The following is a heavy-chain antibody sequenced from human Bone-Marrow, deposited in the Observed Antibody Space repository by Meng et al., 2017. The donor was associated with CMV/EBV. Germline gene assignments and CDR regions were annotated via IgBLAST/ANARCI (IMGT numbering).Heavy chain of an antibody. J-gene: IGHJ4*02. CDR1: GGSFSGYY. CDR2: INHSGST. CDR3: ARDRLYCSSSSCYII. Sequence: SETRSLTCAVYGGSFSGYYWSWIRQPPGKGLEWIGEINHSGSTNYNPSLKSRVTISVDTSKNQFSLKMSSVSAADTAVYYCARDRLYCSSSSCYIIWGQGTLVTVSS. V-gene: IGHV4-34*01. D-gene: IGHD2-2*02.